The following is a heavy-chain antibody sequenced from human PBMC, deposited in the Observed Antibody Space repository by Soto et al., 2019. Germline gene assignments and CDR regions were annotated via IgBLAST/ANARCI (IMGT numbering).Heavy chain of an antibody. V-gene: IGHV3-23*01. CDR1: GFTFSSYA. Sequence: GGSLRLSCAASGFTFSSYAMSWVRQAPGKGLEWVSAISGSGGSTYYADSVKGRFTISRDNSKNTLYLQMNSLRAEDTAVYYCAKEGSGIAVAGDAFDIWGQGTMVTVSS. CDR3: AKEGSGIAVAGDAFDI. J-gene: IGHJ3*02. D-gene: IGHD6-19*01. CDR2: ISGSGGST.